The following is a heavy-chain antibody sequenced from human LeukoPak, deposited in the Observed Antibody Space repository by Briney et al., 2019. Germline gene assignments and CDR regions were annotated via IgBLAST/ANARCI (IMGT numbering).Heavy chain of an antibody. V-gene: IGHV3-53*04. J-gene: IGHJ6*02. Sequence: PGGSLRLSCAASGFTFSSYSMNWVRQAPGKGLEWVSVIYSGGSTYYADSVKGRFTISRHNSKNTLYLQMNSLRAEDTAVYYCAGSVDTAMVPYYYYGMDVWGQGTTGTVSS. D-gene: IGHD5-18*01. CDR3: AGSVDTAMVPYYYYGMDV. CDR1: GFTFSSYS. CDR2: IYSGGST.